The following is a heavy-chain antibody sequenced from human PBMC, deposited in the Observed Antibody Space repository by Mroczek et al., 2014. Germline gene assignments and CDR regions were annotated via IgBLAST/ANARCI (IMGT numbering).Heavy chain of an antibody. J-gene: IGHJ4*02. CDR1: GFTFSSYS. D-gene: IGHD1-26*01. V-gene: IGHV3-21*01. CDR3: ARWGELVVESFDY. Sequence: ESGGGLVKPGGSLRLSCAASGFTFSSYSMNWVRQAPGKGLEWVSSISSSSSYIYYADSVKGRFTISRDNAKNSLYLQMNSLRAEDTAVYYCARWGELVVESFDYWGQGALVTVSS. CDR2: ISSSSSYI.